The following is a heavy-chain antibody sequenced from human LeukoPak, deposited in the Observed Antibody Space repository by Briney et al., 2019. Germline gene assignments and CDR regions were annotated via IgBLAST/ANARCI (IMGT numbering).Heavy chain of an antibody. J-gene: IGHJ4*02. Sequence: GGSLRLSCAASGFTFSSYAMSWVRQAPGKGLEWVSAIRDSGSSTHYADSVKGRFTTSGDNSKNTLFLQMNSLRAEDTAIYYCAKYGPQDSGSSHFDYWGQGALVTVSS. CDR3: AKYGPQDSGSSHFDY. CDR1: GFTFSSYA. V-gene: IGHV3-23*01. D-gene: IGHD1-26*01. CDR2: IRDSGSST.